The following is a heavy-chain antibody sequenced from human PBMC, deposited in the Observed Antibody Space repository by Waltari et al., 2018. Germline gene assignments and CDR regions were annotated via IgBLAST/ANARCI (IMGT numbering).Heavy chain of an antibody. CDR1: GFTFANYA. CDR2: VDWNSDRI. D-gene: IGHD6-19*01. V-gene: IGHV3-9*01. CDR3: AKSYTSGWHGEFDY. Sequence: EVHLVESGGGLVQPGRSLRLSCAASGFTFANYAMHWVRQAPGKGLEWVSGVDWNSDRIGYADSVKGRFTISRDNAKNSVYLQMNSLRAEDTALYYCAKSYTSGWHGEFDYWGQGTLVTVSS. J-gene: IGHJ4*02.